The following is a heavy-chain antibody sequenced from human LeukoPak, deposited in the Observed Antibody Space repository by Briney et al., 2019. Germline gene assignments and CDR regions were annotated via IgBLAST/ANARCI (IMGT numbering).Heavy chain of an antibody. J-gene: IGHJ3*02. CDR3: ARHESGSGAFDI. CDR2: IYYSGST. D-gene: IGHD3-3*01. Sequence: PSETLSLTCTVSGVSISSSSYYWGWIRQPPGKGLEWIGSIYYSGSTYYNPSLKSRVTISVDTSKNQFSLKLSSVTAADTAVYYCARHESGSGAFDIWGQGTMVTVSS. V-gene: IGHV4-39*01. CDR1: GVSISSSSYY.